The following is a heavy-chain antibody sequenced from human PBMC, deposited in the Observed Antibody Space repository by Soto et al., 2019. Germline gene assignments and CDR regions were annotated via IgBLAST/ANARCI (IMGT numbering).Heavy chain of an antibody. CDR3: ATLLYYYYSSGYKVDI. J-gene: IGHJ3*02. CDR2: FDPEDGET. V-gene: IGHV1-24*01. D-gene: IGHD3-22*01. Sequence: EASVKFSCKVSGYTLTELSMHWVRQAPGKGLEWMGGFDPEDGETIYAQKFQGRVTMTEDTSTDTAYMELSSLRSEDTAAYYCATLLYYYYSSGYKVDIWGQGTMVTVSS. CDR1: GYTLTELS.